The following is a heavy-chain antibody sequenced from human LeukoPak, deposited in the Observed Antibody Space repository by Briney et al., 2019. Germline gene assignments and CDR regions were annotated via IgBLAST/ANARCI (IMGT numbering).Heavy chain of an antibody. Sequence: GSVKVSCKASGYTFTSYYMHWVRQAPGQGLEWMGIINPSAGSTSYAQKFQGRVTMTRDTSTNTVYMDLSSLRSEDTAVYYCARGVTVSPNWFDPWGQGTLVTVSS. CDR1: GYTFTSYY. D-gene: IGHD4-11*01. V-gene: IGHV1-46*01. CDR2: INPSAGST. CDR3: ARGVTVSPNWFDP. J-gene: IGHJ5*02.